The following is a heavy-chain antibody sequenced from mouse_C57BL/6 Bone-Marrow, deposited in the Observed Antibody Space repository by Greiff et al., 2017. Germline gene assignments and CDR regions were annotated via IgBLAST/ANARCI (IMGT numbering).Heavy chain of an antibody. J-gene: IGHJ2*01. CDR1: GYTFTNYW. D-gene: IGHD2-4*01. CDR2: IYPGGGYT. V-gene: IGHV1-63*01. CDR3: TRHDYDSCDY. Sequence: QVQLQQSGAELVRPGTSVKMSCKASGYTFTNYWIGWAKQRPGHGLEWIGDIYPGGGYTYYNEKFKGKATLTADKSSSTAYMQFSSLTSEDYAIYNCTRHDYDSCDYWGQGTTLTVSS.